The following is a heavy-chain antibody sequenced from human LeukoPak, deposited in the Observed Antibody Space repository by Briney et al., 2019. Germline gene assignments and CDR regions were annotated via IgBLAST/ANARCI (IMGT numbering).Heavy chain of an antibody. CDR1: GAPIMSFY. V-gene: IGHV4-59*01. Sequence: SETLSLTCTVSGAPIMSFYYSWIRKPPGKGLEWIGYVQYTGSTNYSPSLKSRVNMSIDTSKKQVSLKLDSVTAADTAIYYCARGPLRGSGYYSLPDWGQGTLVTVSS. CDR3: ARGPLRGSGYYSLPD. J-gene: IGHJ4*02. CDR2: VQYTGST. D-gene: IGHD3-22*01.